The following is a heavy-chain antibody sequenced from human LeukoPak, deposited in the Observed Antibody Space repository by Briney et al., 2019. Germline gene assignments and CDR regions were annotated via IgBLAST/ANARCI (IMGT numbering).Heavy chain of an antibody. CDR1: GGSFSGYY. D-gene: IGHD6-19*01. CDR3: ARGRSIAVAGTHWYFDL. Sequence: SETLSLTCAVYGGSFSGYYWSWIRQPPGKGLEWLGEINHSGSTNYNPSLKSRVTISVDTSKNQFSLKLSSVTAADTAVYYCARGRSIAVAGTHWYFDLWGRGTLVTVSS. V-gene: IGHV4-34*01. CDR2: INHSGST. J-gene: IGHJ2*01.